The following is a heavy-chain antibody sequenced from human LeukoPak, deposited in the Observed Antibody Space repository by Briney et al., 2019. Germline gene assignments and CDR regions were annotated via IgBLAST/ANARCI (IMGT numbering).Heavy chain of an antibody. CDR1: GSTSPDYA. D-gene: IGHD3-16*01. V-gene: IGHV3-9*02. CDR3: TKDLSPGGADV. CDR2: IYWGSNKI. Sequence: GGSLRLSCTASGSTSPDYAMHWVRQAPGKGLEWVSGIYWGSNKIDYADSVKGRFTISRDNAKNSLYLQMNSLRIEDTALYYCTKDLSPGGADVWGKGTTVTVSS. J-gene: IGHJ6*04.